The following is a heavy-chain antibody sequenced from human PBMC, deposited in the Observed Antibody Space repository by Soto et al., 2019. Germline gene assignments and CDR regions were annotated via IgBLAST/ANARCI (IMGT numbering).Heavy chain of an antibody. D-gene: IGHD3-10*01. J-gene: IGHJ6*03. Sequence: GGSLRLSCAASGFTFSSYAMSWVRQAPGKGLEWVSAISGSGGSTYYADSVKGRFTISRDNSKNTLYLQMNSLIAEDTAVYYCAKSATMVRGVIHYYYYMDVWGKGTTVTVSS. CDR2: ISGSGGST. V-gene: IGHV3-23*01. CDR3: AKSATMVRGVIHYYYYMDV. CDR1: GFTFSSYA.